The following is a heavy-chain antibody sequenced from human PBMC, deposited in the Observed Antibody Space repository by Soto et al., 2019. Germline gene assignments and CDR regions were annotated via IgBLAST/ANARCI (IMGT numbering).Heavy chain of an antibody. V-gene: IGHV4-4*07. CDR2: IYTSGST. Sequence: SETLSLTCTVSGGSISSYYWSWIRQPAGKGLEWIGRIYTSGSTNYNPSLKSRATMSVDTSKNQFSLKLSSVTAADTAVYYCARPYDYVWGSYRPAGFAPWGEGTLVAVSS. J-gene: IGHJ5*02. D-gene: IGHD3-16*02. CDR3: ARPYDYVWGSYRPAGFAP. CDR1: GGSISSYY.